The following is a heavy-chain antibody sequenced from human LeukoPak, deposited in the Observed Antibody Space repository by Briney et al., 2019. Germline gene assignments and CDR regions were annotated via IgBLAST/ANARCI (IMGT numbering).Heavy chain of an antibody. CDR1: GFTFTTYG. CDR2: IGGSGTRT. Sequence: QPGGSLRLSCSASGFTFTTYGMNWVRQAPGKGLEWVSGIGGSGTRTYYADSVKGRFTISRDNSKNTLYLQMSSLRAEDTAVYYCAKLPYSGSYYMDVWGKGTTVTVSS. D-gene: IGHD1-26*01. J-gene: IGHJ6*03. CDR3: AKLPYSGSYYMDV. V-gene: IGHV3-23*01.